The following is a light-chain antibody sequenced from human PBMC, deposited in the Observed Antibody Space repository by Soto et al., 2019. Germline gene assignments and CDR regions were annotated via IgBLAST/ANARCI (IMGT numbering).Light chain of an antibody. Sequence: QSFLAQPASVSGSPGQSITISCTGTSRDVGGYDYVSWYQLHPGKAPKLMVFEVNNRPSGVSYHFSGSKSGNTASLTISGLQAEDEADYFCSSYSISTAYLFGTGTKVTVL. J-gene: IGLJ1*01. CDR3: SSYSISTAYL. CDR1: SRDVGGYDY. CDR2: EVN. V-gene: IGLV2-14*01.